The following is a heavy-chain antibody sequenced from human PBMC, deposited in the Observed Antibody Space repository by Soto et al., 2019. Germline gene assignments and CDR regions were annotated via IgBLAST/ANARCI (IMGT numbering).Heavy chain of an antibody. J-gene: IGHJ3*02. Sequence: AGGSLRLSCAASGFTFSSYSMNWVRQAPGKGLEWVSYISSSSSTIYYADSVKGRFTISRDNAKNSLYLQMNSLRDEDTAVYYCARDGLTYYGSGSYYSTFNAFDIWGQGTMVTVSS. CDR2: ISSSSSTI. CDR1: GFTFSSYS. CDR3: ARDGLTYYGSGSYYSTFNAFDI. V-gene: IGHV3-48*02. D-gene: IGHD3-10*01.